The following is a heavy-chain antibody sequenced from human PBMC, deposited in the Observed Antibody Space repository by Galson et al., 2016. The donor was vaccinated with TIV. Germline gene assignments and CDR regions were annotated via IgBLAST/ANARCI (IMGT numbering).Heavy chain of an antibody. J-gene: IGHJ6*02. Sequence: SLRLSCAASGFTFDDYAMHWVRQAPGKGLEWVSGISSNSVYIGYAGSVKGRFTISRDNAKKSLYLQMNGLRADDTALYYCAKGRGYSYGSPQDYYYGMDVWGQGTTVTVS. CDR3: AKGRGYSYGSPQDYYYGMDV. CDR2: ISSNSVYI. V-gene: IGHV3-9*01. CDR1: GFTFDDYA. D-gene: IGHD5-18*01.